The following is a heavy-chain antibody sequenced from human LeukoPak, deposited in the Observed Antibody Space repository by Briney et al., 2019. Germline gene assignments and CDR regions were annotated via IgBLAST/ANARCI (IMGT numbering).Heavy chain of an antibody. J-gene: IGHJ4*02. D-gene: IGHD5-12*01. CDR3: ARGPRGYSGYGLLRFDY. CDR2: IYYSGST. V-gene: IGHV4-39*07. CDR1: GGSISSSSYY. Sequence: PSETLSLTCTVSGGSISSSSYYWGWIRQPPGKGLEWIGSIYYSGSTYYNPSLKSRVTISVDTSKNQFSLKLSSVTAADTAVYYCARGPRGYSGYGLLRFDYWGQGTLVSVSS.